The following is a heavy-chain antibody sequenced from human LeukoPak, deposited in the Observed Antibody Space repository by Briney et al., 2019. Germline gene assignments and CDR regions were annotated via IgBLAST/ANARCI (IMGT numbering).Heavy chain of an antibody. V-gene: IGHV4-59*06. CDR1: GGSISSYY. Sequence: SETLSLTCTVSGGSISSYYRSWIRQPPGKGLEWIGYIYYSGSTYYNPSLKSRVTISVDTSKNQFSLKLSSVTAADTAVYYCARVDIVVVPAARGIFDYWGQGTLVTVSS. J-gene: IGHJ4*02. CDR2: IYYSGST. D-gene: IGHD2-2*01. CDR3: ARVDIVVVPAARGIFDY.